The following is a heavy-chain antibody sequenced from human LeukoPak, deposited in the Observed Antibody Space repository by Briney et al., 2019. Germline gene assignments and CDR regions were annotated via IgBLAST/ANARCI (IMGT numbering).Heavy chain of an antibody. CDR1: GGSISSGDYY. D-gene: IGHD2-8*01. CDR3: ARDRGTNGDLDY. V-gene: IGHV4-30-4*01. J-gene: IGHJ4*02. CDR2: IYYSGST. Sequence: PSETLSLTCTVSGGSISSGDYYWSWIRQPPGKGLEWIGYIYYSGSTYYNPSLRSRVTISVDTSKNQFSLKLSSVTAADTAVYYCARDRGTNGDLDYWGQGTLVTVSS.